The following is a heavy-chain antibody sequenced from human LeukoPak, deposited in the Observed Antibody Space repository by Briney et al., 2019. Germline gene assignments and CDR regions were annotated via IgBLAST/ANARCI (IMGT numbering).Heavy chain of an antibody. V-gene: IGHV3-30*19. CDR2: ISYDRSNK. CDR1: GFTFSSYG. D-gene: IGHD6-6*01. Sequence: GGSLRLSCAASGFTFSSYGMHWVRQAPGRGLEWVAVISYDRSNKYYADSVKGRFTISRDNSKNTLYLQMNSLRAEDTAVYYCARPHYSSSSSPYYFDYWGQGTLVTVSS. J-gene: IGHJ4*02. CDR3: ARPHYSSSSSPYYFDY.